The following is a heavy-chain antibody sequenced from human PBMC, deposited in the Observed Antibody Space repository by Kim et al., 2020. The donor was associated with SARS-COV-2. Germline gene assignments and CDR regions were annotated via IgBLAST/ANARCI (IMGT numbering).Heavy chain of an antibody. CDR3: ARPYDSSGYYTY. D-gene: IGHD3-22*01. Sequence: YAQRFQGRVTMTRDTSISTAYMELSRLRSDDTAVYYCARPYDSSGYYTYWGQGTLVTVSS. J-gene: IGHJ4*02. V-gene: IGHV1-2*02.